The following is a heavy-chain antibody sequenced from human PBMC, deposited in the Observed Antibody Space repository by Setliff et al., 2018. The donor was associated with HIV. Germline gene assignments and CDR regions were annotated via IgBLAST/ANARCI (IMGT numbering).Heavy chain of an antibody. J-gene: IGHJ4*01. CDR2: IYWDDDV. Sequence: SGPSWEPPQTLTLTCTFSGFSLASSGVGVAWVRQPPGEGLEWLALIYWDDDVRYSPPLKNRLSISKDNSKNQVVLAMSYMDPVDTATYFCAHFTHFRDVYFDSWGPGILVTVSS. CDR1: GFSLASSGVG. D-gene: IGHD2-21*01. CDR3: AHFTHFRDVYFDS. V-gene: IGHV2-5*02.